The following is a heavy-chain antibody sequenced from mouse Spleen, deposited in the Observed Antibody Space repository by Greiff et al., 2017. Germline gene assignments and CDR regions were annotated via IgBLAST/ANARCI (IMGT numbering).Heavy chain of an antibody. V-gene: IGHV14-3*01. D-gene: IGHD3-3*01. CDR2: IDPANGNT. CDR1: GFNIKNNY. Sequence: EVQLQQSVAELVRPGASVKLSCTASGFNIKNNYMHWVKQRPEQGLEWIGRIDPANGNTKYAPKFQGKATITADTSSNTAYLQLSSLTSEDTAIYYCARGTRTYAMDYWGQGTSVTVSS. J-gene: IGHJ4*01. CDR3: ARGTRTYAMDY.